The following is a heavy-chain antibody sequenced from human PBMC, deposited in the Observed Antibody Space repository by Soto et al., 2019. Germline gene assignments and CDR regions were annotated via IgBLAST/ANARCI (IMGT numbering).Heavy chain of an antibody. D-gene: IGHD3-10*01. CDR3: ARDTMVRGVINYYYYGMDV. Sequence: SETLSLTCTVSGGSISSYYWSWIRQPPGKGLEWIGYIYYSGSTNYNPSLKSRVTISVDTSKNQFSLKLSSVTAADTAVYYCARDTMVRGVINYYYYGMDVWGQGTTVTVSS. J-gene: IGHJ6*02. CDR1: GGSISSYY. CDR2: IYYSGST. V-gene: IGHV4-59*01.